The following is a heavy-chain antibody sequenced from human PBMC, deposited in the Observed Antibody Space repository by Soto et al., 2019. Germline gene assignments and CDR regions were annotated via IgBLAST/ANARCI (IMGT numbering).Heavy chain of an antibody. CDR1: GFTFDDYA. CDR2: LTWNGVSDAFI. CDR3: TRETVAGITGLDY. D-gene: IGHD1-20*01. V-gene: IGHV3-9*01. Sequence: GGSLRLSCVASGFTFDDYAIHWVRQTPGKGLEWVSGLTWNGVSDAFIYYADSVRGRFSISRDASENILYLQMNSLRVDDTALYYCTRETVAGITGLDYWGPGTLVTVSS. J-gene: IGHJ4*02.